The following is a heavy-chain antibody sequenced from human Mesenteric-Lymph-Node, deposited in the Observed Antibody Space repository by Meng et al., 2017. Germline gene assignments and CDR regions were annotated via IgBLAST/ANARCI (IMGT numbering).Heavy chain of an antibody. CDR1: GYTFTSYG. D-gene: IGHD3-9*01. V-gene: IGHV1-18*01. Sequence: QVQLVQSGAEVKKPGASVKVSCKASGYTFTSYGISWVRQAPGQGLEWMGWISAYNGNTNYAQKLQGRVTMTTDTSTSTAYIELRSLRSDDTAVYYCARDTLYYDILTGYSPTNWFDPWGQGTLVTVSS. CDR3: ARDTLYYDILTGYSPTNWFDP. CDR2: ISAYNGNT. J-gene: IGHJ5*02.